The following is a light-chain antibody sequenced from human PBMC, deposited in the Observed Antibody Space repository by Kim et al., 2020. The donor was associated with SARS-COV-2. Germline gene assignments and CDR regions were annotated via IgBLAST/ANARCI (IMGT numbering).Light chain of an antibody. CDR2: DAS. CDR1: QSISSW. J-gene: IGKJ2*02. Sequence: DIQMTQSPSTLSASVGDRVTITCRASQSISSWLAWYQQKPGKAPNLLIYDASSLESGVPSRFSGSGSGTEFTLTISSLQPDDFATYYCQQYNSYSGTFGQGTKLEI. CDR3: QQYNSYSGT. V-gene: IGKV1-5*01.